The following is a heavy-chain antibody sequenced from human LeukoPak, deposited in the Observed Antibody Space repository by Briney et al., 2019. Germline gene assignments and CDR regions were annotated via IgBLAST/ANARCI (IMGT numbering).Heavy chain of an antibody. CDR2: TSAYNGNT. J-gene: IGHJ4*02. D-gene: IGHD3-3*01. Sequence: ASVKVSCKASGYTFTSYGISWVRHAPGQGLEWMGWTSAYNGNTNYAQKLQGRVTMTTDTSTSTAYMELRSLRSDGTAVYYCARVDDFWSGYWSEDYWGQGTLVTVSS. V-gene: IGHV1-18*01. CDR1: GYTFTSYG. CDR3: ARVDDFWSGYWSEDY.